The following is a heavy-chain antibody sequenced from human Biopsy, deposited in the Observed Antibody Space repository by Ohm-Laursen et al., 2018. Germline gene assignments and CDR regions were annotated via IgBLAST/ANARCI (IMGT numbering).Heavy chain of an antibody. V-gene: IGHV4-34*08. CDR2: INQAGTP. CDR3: GNEVHGRDY. Sequence: SETPSLTCAVFGKTFSDYQWSWIRQPPGKGLEWIGQINQAGTPNYNPSLKSRVSISADASKYEFSLRLTSVTAADTAVYLCGNEVHGRDYWGLGAQVTVSS. D-gene: IGHD2-15*01. J-gene: IGHJ4*02. CDR1: GKTFSDYQ.